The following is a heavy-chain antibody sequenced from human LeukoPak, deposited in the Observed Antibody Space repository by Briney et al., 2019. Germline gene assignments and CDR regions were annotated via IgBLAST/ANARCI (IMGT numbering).Heavy chain of an antibody. J-gene: IGHJ3*02. CDR1: GGSFSGYY. CDR3: TRGGSGSYSAFDI. CDR2: IKQRGRT. D-gene: IGHD1-26*01. V-gene: IGHV4-34*01. Sequence: SETLSLTCAAYGGSFSGYYWSWIRQPPGKGLEWSGEIKQRGRTKYTPSLKTRVTISVDTSKNQFPVKLSSVTAADTAVYYCTRGGSGSYSAFDIWGQGTMVTVSS.